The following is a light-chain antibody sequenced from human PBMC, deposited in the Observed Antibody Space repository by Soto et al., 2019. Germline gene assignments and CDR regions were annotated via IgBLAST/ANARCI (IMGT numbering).Light chain of an antibody. CDR3: VLYMGSGVGV. CDR2: STS. V-gene: IGLV8-61*01. CDR1: SGPVSPSYY. Sequence: QTVVTQEPSFSVSPGGPVTITFGWTSGPVSPSYYPSWYQQTPGQPPRTLIYSTSTRSSGVPDRFSGSILGNKAALTITGAQADDESDYYCVLYMGSGVGVFGGGTQLTVL. J-gene: IGLJ3*02.